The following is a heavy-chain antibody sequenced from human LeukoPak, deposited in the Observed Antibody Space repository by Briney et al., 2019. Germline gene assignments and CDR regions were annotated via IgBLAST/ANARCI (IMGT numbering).Heavy chain of an antibody. CDR1: GYTFTSYD. Sequence: ASVKVSCKASGYTFTSYDINWVRQATGQGLEWMGWMNPNSGNTGYAQKFQGRVTMARNTSISTAYMELSSLRSEDTAVYYCARSPITIFGVVIRVNWFDPWGQGTLVTVSS. CDR3: ARSPITIFGVVIRVNWFDP. D-gene: IGHD3-3*01. J-gene: IGHJ5*02. CDR2: MNPNSGNT. V-gene: IGHV1-8*01.